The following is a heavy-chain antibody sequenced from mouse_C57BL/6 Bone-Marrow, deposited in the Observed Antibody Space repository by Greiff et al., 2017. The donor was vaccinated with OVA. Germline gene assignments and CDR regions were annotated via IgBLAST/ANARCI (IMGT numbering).Heavy chain of an antibody. CDR3: ARKKGFYSNSY. J-gene: IGHJ2*01. CDR2: IDPSDSYT. Sequence: VQLQQPGAELVKPGASVKLSCKASGYTFTSYWMQWVKQRPGQGLEWIGEIDPSDSYTNYNQKFKGKATLTVDTSSSTAYMQLSSLTSEDSAVYYCARKKGFYSNSYWGQGTTLTVSS. V-gene: IGHV1-50*01. CDR1: GYTFTSYW. D-gene: IGHD2-5*01.